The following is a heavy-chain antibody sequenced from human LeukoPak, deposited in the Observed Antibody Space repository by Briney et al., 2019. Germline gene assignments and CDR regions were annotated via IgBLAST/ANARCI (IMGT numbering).Heavy chain of an antibody. V-gene: IGHV3-66*01. CDR3: ARGTTYSSGWYELDY. Sequence: GGSLRLSCAASGFTVSSNYMSWVRQAPGKGLEWVSVIYSGGSTYYADSVKGRFTISRDNSKNTLYLQMNSLRAEDTAVYYCARGTTYSSGWYELDYWGQGTLVTVSS. CDR2: IYSGGST. J-gene: IGHJ4*02. D-gene: IGHD6-19*01. CDR1: GFTVSSNY.